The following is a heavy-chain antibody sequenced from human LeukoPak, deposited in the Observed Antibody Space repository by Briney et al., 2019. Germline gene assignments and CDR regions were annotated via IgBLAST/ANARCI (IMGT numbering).Heavy chain of an antibody. Sequence: PGGSLRLSCAASGFIFSNAWMSWVRQAPGKGLEWVGRIKSKTDGGTTDYAAPVTGRFTISRDDSKNTLYLQMNSLKTEDTAIYYCTMHGAFTGSYSGASWGQGTLVTVSS. V-gene: IGHV3-15*01. CDR2: IKSKTDGGTT. CDR3: TMHGAFTGSYSGAS. D-gene: IGHD1-26*01. J-gene: IGHJ5*02. CDR1: GFIFSNAW.